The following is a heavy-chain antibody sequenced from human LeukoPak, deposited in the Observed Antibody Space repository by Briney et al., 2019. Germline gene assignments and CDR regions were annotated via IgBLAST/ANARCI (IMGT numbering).Heavy chain of an antibody. CDR3: ARVIAARRTNYDILTGVEAFDI. CDR1: GFTFSSYS. D-gene: IGHD3-9*01. J-gene: IGHJ3*02. V-gene: IGHV3-21*01. CDR2: ISSSSSYI. Sequence: GGSLRLSCAASGFTFSSYSMNWVRQAPGKGLEWVSSISSSSSYIYYADSVKGRFTISRDNAKNSLYLQMNSLRAEDTAVYYCARVIAARRTNYDILTGVEAFDIWGQGTMVTVSS.